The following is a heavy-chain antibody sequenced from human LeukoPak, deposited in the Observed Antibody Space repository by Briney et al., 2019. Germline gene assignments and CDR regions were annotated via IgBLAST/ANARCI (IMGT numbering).Heavy chain of an antibody. CDR3: ARLVGSSGSFDY. CDR2: ISYTGST. J-gene: IGHJ4*02. CDR1: GGSISSSSYF. V-gene: IGHV4-39*01. Sequence: SETLSLTCTVSGGSISSSSYFWGRIRQPPGKGLEWIGSISYTGSTYSNPSLKSRVTISVDTSKNQFSLNLSSVTAADTAVYYCARLVGSSGSFDYWAQGTLVTVSS. D-gene: IGHD6-19*01.